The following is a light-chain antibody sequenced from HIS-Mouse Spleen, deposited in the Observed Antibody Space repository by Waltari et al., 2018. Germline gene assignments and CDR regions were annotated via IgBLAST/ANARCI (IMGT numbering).Light chain of an antibody. CDR1: QGISSN. V-gene: IGKV1-8*01. J-gene: IGKJ5*01. CDR3: QQYYSYLPIT. CDR2: AAS. Sequence: AIRMTQSPSSFSASTGDRVTITCRARQGISSNLVWYQQKPGNAPKLLIYAASTLQSGVPSRFSGSGSGTDFTLTISCLQSEDFATYYCQQYYSYLPITFGQGTRLEIK.